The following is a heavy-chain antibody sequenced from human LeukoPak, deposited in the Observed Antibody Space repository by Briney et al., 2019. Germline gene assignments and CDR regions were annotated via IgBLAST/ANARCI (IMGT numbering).Heavy chain of an antibody. V-gene: IGHV3-23*01. D-gene: IGHD2-21*02. CDR3: AKDRLLNCRGDCYIFDY. Sequence: PGGSLRLSCVASGFTLRSYVMNWVRQTPGKELEWVSSISGSGDSTFYADSVKGRFSISRDNSKNTLYLQVNGLRTEDTAVYYCAKDRLLNCRGDCYIFDYWGQGTVVTVSS. CDR2: ISGSGDST. CDR1: GFTLRSYV. J-gene: IGHJ4*02.